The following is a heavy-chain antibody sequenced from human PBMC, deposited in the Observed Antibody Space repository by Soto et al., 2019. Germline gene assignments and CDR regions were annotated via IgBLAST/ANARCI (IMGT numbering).Heavy chain of an antibody. V-gene: IGHV3-66*01. J-gene: IGHJ4*02. CDR2: IYSGGST. Sequence: PGGSLRLSCAASGFTVSSNYMSWVRQAPGKGLEWVSVIYSGGSTYYADSVKGRFTISRDNSKNTLYLQMNSLRAEDTAVYYCARVTSSWAHFDYWGQGTLVTVSS. CDR1: GFTVSSNY. CDR3: ARVTSSWAHFDY. D-gene: IGHD6-13*01.